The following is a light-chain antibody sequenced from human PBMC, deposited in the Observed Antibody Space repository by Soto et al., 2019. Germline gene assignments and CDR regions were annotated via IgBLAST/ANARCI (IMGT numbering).Light chain of an antibody. V-gene: IGLV2-8*01. Sequence: SALTPPPSASGSPGQSVTISCAGTSSDVGGYNYVSWYQQYPGKVPKLMIYEVSERPSGVPDRFSGSKSGNTAFLTVSGLQAEDEADYYCLSYADTAYVFGTGTKVTAL. CDR3: LSYADTAYV. CDR1: SSDVGGYNY. CDR2: EVS. J-gene: IGLJ1*01.